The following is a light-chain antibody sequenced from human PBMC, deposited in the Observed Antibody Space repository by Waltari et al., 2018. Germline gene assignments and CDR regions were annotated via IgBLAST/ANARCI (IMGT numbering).Light chain of an antibody. CDR2: DVT. J-gene: IGLJ2*01. CDR1: SSDIGRYTY. V-gene: IGLV2-11*01. Sequence: QSALTQPRSVSGSPGPSVTISCTGTSSDIGRYTYVCWYQQHPGKAPKLLIYDVTERPSGVPDRFSASKSGNTASLTISGLQAEDEADYYCCSNAGSYEVFGGGTKLTVL. CDR3: CSNAGSYEV.